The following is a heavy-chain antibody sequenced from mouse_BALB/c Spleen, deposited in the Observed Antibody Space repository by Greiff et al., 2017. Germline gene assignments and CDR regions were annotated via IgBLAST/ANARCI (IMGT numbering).Heavy chain of an antibody. CDR1: GFNIKDYY. D-gene: IGHD2-10*02. Sequence: DVKLVESGAELVRPGALVKLSCKASGFNIKDYYMHWVKQRPEQGLEWIGWIDPENGNTIYDPKFQGKASITADTSSNTAYLQLSSLTSEDTAVYYCAREYGNYTFAYWGQGTLVTVSA. J-gene: IGHJ3*01. V-gene: IGHV14-1*02. CDR3: AREYGNYTFAY. CDR2: IDPENGNT.